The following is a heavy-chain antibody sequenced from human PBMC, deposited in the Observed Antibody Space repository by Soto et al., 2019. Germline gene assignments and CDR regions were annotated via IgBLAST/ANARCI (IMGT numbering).Heavy chain of an antibody. D-gene: IGHD3-16*02. CDR2: ISAYNGNT. Sequence: QVQLVQSGAEVKKPGASVKVCCKASGYTFTSYGISWVRQAPGQGLEWMGWISAYNGNTNYAQKLQGRVTMTTDTSTSTAYMELRSLRSDDTAVYYCARGTVFYDYIWGSYRTDAFDIWGQGTMVTVSS. CDR1: GYTFTSYG. J-gene: IGHJ3*02. V-gene: IGHV1-18*01. CDR3: ARGTVFYDYIWGSYRTDAFDI.